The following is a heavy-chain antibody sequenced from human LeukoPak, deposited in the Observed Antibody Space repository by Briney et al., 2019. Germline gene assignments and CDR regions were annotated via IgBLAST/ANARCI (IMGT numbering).Heavy chain of an antibody. D-gene: IGHD6-19*01. V-gene: IGHV1-2*02. CDR1: GYSFTSYY. Sequence: ASVKVSCKASGYSFTSYYMHWVRQAPGQGLEWMGWINPNSGGTNYAQKFQGRVTMTRDTSISTAYMELSRLRSDDTAVYYCARDQGQWLGNWFDPWGQGTLVTVSS. CDR2: INPNSGGT. CDR3: ARDQGQWLGNWFDP. J-gene: IGHJ5*02.